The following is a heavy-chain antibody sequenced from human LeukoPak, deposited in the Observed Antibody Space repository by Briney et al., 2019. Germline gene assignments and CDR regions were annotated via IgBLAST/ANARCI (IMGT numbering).Heavy chain of an antibody. CDR3: ARANKLGNVVLLFY. CDR1: GYTFTSYY. D-gene: IGHD1/OR15-1a*01. Sequence: ASVKVSCKESGYTFTSYYMHWVRQAPGQGLEWMGIINPSGGSTSYTQKFQGRVTMTRDTSTSTVYMELSSLRSEDTAIYYCARANKLGNVVLLFYWGQGTLVTVSS. V-gene: IGHV1-46*01. CDR2: INPSGGST. J-gene: IGHJ4*02.